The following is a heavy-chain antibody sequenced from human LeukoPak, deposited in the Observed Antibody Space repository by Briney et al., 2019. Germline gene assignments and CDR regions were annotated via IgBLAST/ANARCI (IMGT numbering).Heavy chain of an antibody. CDR1: GFTFSSYA. J-gene: IGHJ5*02. CDR2: ISGSGGST. V-gene: IGHV3-23*01. D-gene: IGHD3-3*01. Sequence: GGSLRLSCAASGFTFSSYAMSWVRQAPGKGLEWVSSISGSGGSTYYADSVKGRFTISRDNSKNTLYLQMNSLRAEDTAVYYCAKANYDFWSGPINWSDPWGQGTLVTVSS. CDR3: AKANYDFWSGPINWSDP.